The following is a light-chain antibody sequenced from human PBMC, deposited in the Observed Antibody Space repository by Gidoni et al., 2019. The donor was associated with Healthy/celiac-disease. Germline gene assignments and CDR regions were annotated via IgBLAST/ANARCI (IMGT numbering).Light chain of an antibody. CDR3: QSYDSSLSGVV. V-gene: IGLV1-40*01. CDR2: CNS. J-gene: IGLJ2*01. Sequence: QSVLTQPPSVSGAPGPRVTISCTGSSSNIGAGYDVHWYQQLPGTAPKLLIYCNSNRPSGVPDRFSGSKSGTSASLAITGLQAEDEADYYCQSYDSSLSGVVFGGGTKLTVL. CDR1: SSNIGAGYD.